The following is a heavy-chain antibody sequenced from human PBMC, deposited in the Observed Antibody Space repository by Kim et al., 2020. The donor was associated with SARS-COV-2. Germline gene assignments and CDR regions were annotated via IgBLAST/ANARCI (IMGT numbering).Heavy chain of an antibody. V-gene: IGHV4-61*01. CDR1: GGSVSSGSYY. CDR2: IYYSGST. J-gene: IGHJ3*02. Sequence: SETLSLTCTVSGGSVSSGSYYWSWIRQPPGKGLEWIGYIYYSGSTNYNPSLKSRVTISVDTSKNQFSLKLSSVTAADTAVYYCARNKPRFLFPRKGNHAFDIWGQGTMVTVSS. CDR3: ARNKPRFLFPRKGNHAFDI. D-gene: IGHD3-3*01.